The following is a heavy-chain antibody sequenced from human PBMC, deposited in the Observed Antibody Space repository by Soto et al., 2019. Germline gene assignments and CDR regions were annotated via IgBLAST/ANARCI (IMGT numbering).Heavy chain of an antibody. D-gene: IGHD6-13*01. CDR1: GFTFSSYA. CDR3: ARGASSSWYAEYFQH. V-gene: IGHV3-23*01. CDR2: ISGSGGST. Sequence: GGSLRLSCAASGFTFSSYAMSWVRQAPGKGLEWVSAISGSGGSTYYADSVKGRFTISRDNSKNTLYLQMNSLRAEDTAVYYCARGASSSWYAEYFQHWGQGTLVTVSS. J-gene: IGHJ1*01.